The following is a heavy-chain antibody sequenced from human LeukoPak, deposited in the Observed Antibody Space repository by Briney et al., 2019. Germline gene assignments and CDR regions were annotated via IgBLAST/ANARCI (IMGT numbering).Heavy chain of an antibody. CDR1: GGSISSYY. V-gene: IGHV4-59*01. Sequence: PSETLSLTCTVSGGSISSYYWSWIRQPPGKGLEWIGYIYYSGSTNYSPSLKSRVTISVDTSKNQFSLKLSSVTAADTAVYYCARNLWFGELLWVYWGQGTLVTVSS. J-gene: IGHJ4*02. D-gene: IGHD3-10*01. CDR2: IYYSGST. CDR3: ARNLWFGELLWVY.